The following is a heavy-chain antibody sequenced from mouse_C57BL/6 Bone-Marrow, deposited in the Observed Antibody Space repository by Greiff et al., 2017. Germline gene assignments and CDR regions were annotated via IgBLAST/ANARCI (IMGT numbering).Heavy chain of an antibody. J-gene: IGHJ2*01. Sequence: VKLQQPGAELVKPGASVKLSCKASGYTFTSYWMHWVKQRPGQGLEWIGMIHPNSGSTNYNEKFKSKATLTVDKSSSTAYMQLSSLTSEDSAVYYCARGDYGSDYFDYWGQGTTLTVSS. V-gene: IGHV1-64*01. CDR2: IHPNSGST. CDR1: GYTFTSYW. D-gene: IGHD1-1*01. CDR3: ARGDYGSDYFDY.